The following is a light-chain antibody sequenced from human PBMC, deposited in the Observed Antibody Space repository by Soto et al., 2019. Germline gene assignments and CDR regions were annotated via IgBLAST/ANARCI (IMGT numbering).Light chain of an antibody. CDR2: GAS. CDR3: QQYGSSVWT. Sequence: EIVLTQSPGTLSLSPGERATLSCRASQSVNSDFLAWYQQKPGQAPRLLIYGASSRAAGIPDRFSGSGSGTDFTLSISTLEPEDFAVYFCQQYGSSVWTFGQGTKVETK. V-gene: IGKV3-20*01. CDR1: QSVNSDF. J-gene: IGKJ1*01.